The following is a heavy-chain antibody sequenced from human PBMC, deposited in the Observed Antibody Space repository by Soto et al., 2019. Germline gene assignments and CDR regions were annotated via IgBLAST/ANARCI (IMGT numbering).Heavy chain of an antibody. Sequence: GASVKVSCKASGYTFTSYGISWVRQAPGQGLEWMGWISAYNGNTNYAQKLQGRVTMTTDTSTSTAYMELRSLRSDDTALFFCVRGKTEAVAGKSCFDPWGQGTLVTVSS. CDR2: ISAYNGNT. J-gene: IGHJ5*02. CDR1: GYTFTSYG. D-gene: IGHD6-19*01. CDR3: VRGKTEAVAGKSCFDP. V-gene: IGHV1-18*01.